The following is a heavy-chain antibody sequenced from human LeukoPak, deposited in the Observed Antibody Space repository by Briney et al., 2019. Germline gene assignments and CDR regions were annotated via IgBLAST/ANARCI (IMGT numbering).Heavy chain of an antibody. CDR1: GFTLSSYA. CDR3: AKGGGDSGYSGYGPFDY. Sequence: PGGSLRLSCAASGFTLSSYAMSWVRQGPGKGLEWVSAISVSGNTYHADSVKGRFTISRDSSKNTLYLQMNSLRAEDTAVYYCAKGGGDSGYSGYGPFDYWGQGTLVTVSS. CDR2: ISVSGNT. V-gene: IGHV3-23*01. J-gene: IGHJ4*02. D-gene: IGHD5-12*01.